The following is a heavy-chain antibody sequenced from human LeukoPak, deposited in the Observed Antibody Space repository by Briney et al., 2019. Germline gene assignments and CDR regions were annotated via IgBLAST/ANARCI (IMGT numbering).Heavy chain of an antibody. Sequence: SETLSLTCTVSGGSISSYYWSWVRQPAGKGLEWIGRIYSSGNTNYNPSLKSRVTMSVDTSRNQFSLKLSSVTAADTAVYYCARESVGYCSGGSCPYYFAYWGQGTLVTSPQ. CDR2: IYSSGNT. J-gene: IGHJ4*02. D-gene: IGHD2-15*01. V-gene: IGHV4-4*07. CDR3: ARESVGYCSGGSCPYYFAY. CDR1: GGSISSYY.